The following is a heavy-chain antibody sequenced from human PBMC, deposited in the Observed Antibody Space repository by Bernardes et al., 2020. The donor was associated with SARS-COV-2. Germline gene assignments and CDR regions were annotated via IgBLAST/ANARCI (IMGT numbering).Heavy chain of an antibody. CDR2: ISYDGSNK. Sequence: GGSLRLSCAASGFTFSSYAMHWVRQAPGKGLEWVAVISYDGSNKYYADSAKGRFTISRDNSKNTLYLQMNSLRAEDTAVYYCARGSGIIGGYSGYDSGDDRNLYYYYYGMDVWGQGTTVTVSS. V-gene: IGHV3-30-3*01. J-gene: IGHJ6*02. CDR3: ARGSGIIGGYSGYDSGDDRNLYYYYYGMDV. D-gene: IGHD5-12*01. CDR1: GFTFSSYA.